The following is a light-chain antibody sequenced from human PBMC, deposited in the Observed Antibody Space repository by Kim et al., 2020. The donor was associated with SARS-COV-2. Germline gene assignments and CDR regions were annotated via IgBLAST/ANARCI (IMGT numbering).Light chain of an antibody. J-gene: IGLJ1*01. Sequence: SYELTQPPSVPVSPGQTARITCSGDALPEKQTYWYQQKSGQAPLLLIYKDSERPSGIPGRFSGSSSGTTVTLTISGVQAEDDADYYCQSADGSGTYVFGT. V-gene: IGLV3-25*03. CDR1: ALPEKQ. CDR3: QSADGSGTYV. CDR2: KDS.